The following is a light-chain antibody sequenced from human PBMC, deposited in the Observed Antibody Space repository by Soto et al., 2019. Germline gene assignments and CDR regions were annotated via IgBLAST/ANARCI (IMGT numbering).Light chain of an antibody. CDR2: DAS. Sequence: EIVMTQSPASQSVSPGESVTLSCRASQSVSSNLAWYQQQPGQTPRLLIYDASTRVFGIPARFSGSGSGTEFTLTISSLQSEDFAVYYCQQYNDWLYTFGQGTKLEIK. CDR1: QSVSSN. J-gene: IGKJ2*01. V-gene: IGKV3-15*01. CDR3: QQYNDWLYT.